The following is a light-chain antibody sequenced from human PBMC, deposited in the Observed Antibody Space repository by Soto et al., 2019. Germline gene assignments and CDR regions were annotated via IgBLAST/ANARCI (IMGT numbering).Light chain of an antibody. CDR1: QSVSSN. CDR3: QQYNNWLPMWT. Sequence: IGMTHSPATLSVSPWERATLSCRSRQSVSSNLSWYQQKPGQAPRLLIYGASTRATGIPARFSGSGSGTEFTLTISSLQSEDFAVYYCQQYNNWLPMWTFGQVGNVDI. J-gene: IGKJ1*01. V-gene: IGKV3-15*01. CDR2: GAS.